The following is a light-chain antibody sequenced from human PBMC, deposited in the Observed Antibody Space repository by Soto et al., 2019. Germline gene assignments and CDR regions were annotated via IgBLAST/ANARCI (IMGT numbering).Light chain of an antibody. CDR1: QSVSNNY. J-gene: IGKJ1*01. CDR2: GAS. CDR3: QQRSNWPKT. Sequence: EIVWTQSPGTLSLSPGERATLSCRASQSVSNNYLAWYQQKPGQAPRLLIYGASNRATGIPDRFSGSGSGTDFTLTISRLEPEDFAVYYCQQRSNWPKTFGQGTKVDI. V-gene: IGKV3D-20*02.